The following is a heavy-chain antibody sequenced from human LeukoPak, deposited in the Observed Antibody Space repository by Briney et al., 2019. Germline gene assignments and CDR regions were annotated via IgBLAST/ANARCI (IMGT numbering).Heavy chain of an antibody. J-gene: IGHJ4*02. D-gene: IGHD4-17*01. Sequence: GGTLRLSCAASGFTFSSFNMHWVRQAPGKGLGWVSRLKSDGSTAIYADSVQGRFTISRDNARNTVHLLMSSLTVEDTGVYYCARGSYGDPVAFDSWGQGALVTVSS. CDR3: ARGSYGDPVAFDS. CDR1: GFTFSSFN. CDR2: LKSDGSTA. V-gene: IGHV3-74*01.